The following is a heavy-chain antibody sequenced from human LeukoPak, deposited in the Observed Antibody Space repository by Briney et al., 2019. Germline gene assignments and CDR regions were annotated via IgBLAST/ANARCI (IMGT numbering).Heavy chain of an antibody. Sequence: GESLKISCKGSGYSFTSYRIGWVRQMPGKGLEWMGIIYPGDSDTRYSPSFQGQVTISADKSISTAYLQWSSLKASDTAMYYCARHLVVPAAIRALGYYYYYMDVWGKGTTVTVSS. V-gene: IGHV5-51*01. CDR3: ARHLVVPAAIRALGYYYYYMDV. CDR2: IYPGDSDT. D-gene: IGHD2-2*02. CDR1: GYSFTSYR. J-gene: IGHJ6*03.